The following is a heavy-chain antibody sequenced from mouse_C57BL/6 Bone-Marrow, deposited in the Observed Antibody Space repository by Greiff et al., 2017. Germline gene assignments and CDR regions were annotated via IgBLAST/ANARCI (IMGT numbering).Heavy chain of an antibody. J-gene: IGHJ3*01. CDR1: GYTFTSYW. V-gene: IGHV1-64*01. CDR2: IHPNSGST. Sequence: QVQLQQSGAELVRPGASVKLSCTASGYTFTSYWMHWVKQRPGQGLEWIGMIHPNSGSTNYNEKFKSKATLTVDKSSSTAYMQLSSLTSEDSAVYYCARETGFAYWGQGTLVTVSA. CDR3: ARETGFAY.